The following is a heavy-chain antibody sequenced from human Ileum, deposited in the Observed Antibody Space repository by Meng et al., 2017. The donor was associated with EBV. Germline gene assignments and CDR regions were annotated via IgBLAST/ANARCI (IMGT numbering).Heavy chain of an antibody. CDR3: ATRVAAVKYYFDY. D-gene: IGHD6-19*01. V-gene: IGHV4-39*07. J-gene: IGHJ4*02. CDR1: GGSISNENDY. Sequence: QLQLQEPGPGLVKPSETLSPTCTVSGGSISNENDYWGWIRQPPGKGLEWIGSMYYSGSTYYNPSLKSRVTMSLDTSKNQFSLQLTSVTAADTALYYCATRVAAVKYYFDYWGQGTLVTVSS. CDR2: MYYSGST.